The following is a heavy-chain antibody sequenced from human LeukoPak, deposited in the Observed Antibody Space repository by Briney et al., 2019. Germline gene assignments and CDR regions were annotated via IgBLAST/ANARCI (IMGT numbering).Heavy chain of an antibody. CDR2: INAGNGNT. CDR3: ARSKAVLLWFGESDY. Sequence: ASVKVSCKASGYTFTSYAMHWVRQAPGQRLEWMGWINAGNGNTKYSQKFQGRVTITRDTSASTAYMELSSLRSEGTAVYYCARSKAVLLWFGESDYWGQGTLVTVSS. V-gene: IGHV1-3*01. CDR1: GYTFTSYA. D-gene: IGHD3-10*01. J-gene: IGHJ4*02.